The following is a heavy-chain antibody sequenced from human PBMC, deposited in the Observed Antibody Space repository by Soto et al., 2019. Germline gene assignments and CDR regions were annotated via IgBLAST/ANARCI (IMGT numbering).Heavy chain of an antibody. CDR2: IYWDDDK. CDR3: AHRPSYCSGGSCYSGFDC. Sequence: QITLKESGPTLVKPTQTLTLTCTFSGFSLSTSGVGVGWIRQPPGKALEWLALIYWDDDKRYSPSLKSRLTITKDTSKNQVVLTMTNMDTVDTATYYCAHRPSYCSGGSCYSGFDCWGQGTLVTVSS. CDR1: GFSLSTSGVG. V-gene: IGHV2-5*02. J-gene: IGHJ4*02. D-gene: IGHD2-15*01.